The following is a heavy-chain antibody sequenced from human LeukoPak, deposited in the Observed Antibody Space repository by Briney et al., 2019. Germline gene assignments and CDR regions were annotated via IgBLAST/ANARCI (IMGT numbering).Heavy chain of an antibody. CDR2: FDPEDGET. CDR1: GYTLTELS. D-gene: IGHD6-19*01. Sequence: ASVKVSCKVSGYTLTELSMHWVRQAPGKGLEWMGGFDPEDGETIYAQKFQGRVTMTEDTSTDTAYMELSSLRSEDTAVYYCATTRLLYSSGWYDAFDIWGRGTMVTVSS. V-gene: IGHV1-24*01. CDR3: ATTRLLYSSGWYDAFDI. J-gene: IGHJ3*02.